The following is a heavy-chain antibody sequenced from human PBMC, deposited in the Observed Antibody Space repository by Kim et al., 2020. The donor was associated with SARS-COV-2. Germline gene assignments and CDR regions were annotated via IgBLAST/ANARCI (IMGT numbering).Heavy chain of an antibody. J-gene: IGHJ6*02. CDR1: GFTFSRYG. D-gene: IGHD6-13*01. CDR3: EKNPAAEIGGRDV. Sequence: GESLKISCAASGFTFSRYGMHWVRQAPGKGLEWVAVISYDGSNKYYADSVKGRFTISRDNSKNTLYLQMNSLRAEDTAVYYCEKNPAAEIGGRDVCGRGT. CDR2: ISYDGSNK. V-gene: IGHV3-30*18.